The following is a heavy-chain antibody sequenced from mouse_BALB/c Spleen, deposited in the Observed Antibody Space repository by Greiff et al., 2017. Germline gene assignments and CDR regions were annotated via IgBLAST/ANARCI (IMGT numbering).Heavy chain of an antibody. J-gene: IGHJ3*01. V-gene: IGHV3-2*02. CDR3: ARPEGFAY. CDR1: GYSITSDYA. CDR2: INYSGST. Sequence: EVKLEESGPGLVKPSQSLSLTCTVTGYSITSDYAWNWIRQFPGNKLEWMGYINYSGSTNYNPSLKSRISITRDTSKNQFFLQLNSVTTEDTATYYCARPEGFAYWGQGTLVTVSA.